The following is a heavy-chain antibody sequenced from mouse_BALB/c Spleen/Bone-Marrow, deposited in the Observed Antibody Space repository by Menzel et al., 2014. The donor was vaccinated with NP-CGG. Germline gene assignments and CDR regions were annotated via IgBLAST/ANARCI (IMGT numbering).Heavy chain of an antibody. V-gene: IGHV1-7*01. CDR3: ARRKGYGYVWFAY. CDR1: GYTFTSYW. CDR2: INPSTGYT. D-gene: IGHD1-2*01. J-gene: IGHJ3*01. Sequence: QVQLQQSGAELAKPGASVKMSCKASGYTFTSYWMHWVKQRPGQGLEWIGYINPSTGYTEYNQKFKDKATLTADKSSSTAYMQLSLLTSEGSAIYYCARRKGYGYVWFAYLGQGTPVTVS.